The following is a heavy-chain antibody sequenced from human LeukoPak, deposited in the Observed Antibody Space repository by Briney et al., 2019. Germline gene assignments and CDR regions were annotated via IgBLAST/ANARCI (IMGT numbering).Heavy chain of an antibody. V-gene: IGHV4-39*07. CDR1: GGSISSSSYY. CDR2: IYYSGST. D-gene: IGHD2-15*01. CDR3: AREGGGTRSGYDY. Sequence: PSETLSLTCTVSGGSISSSSYYWGWIRQPPGKGLEWIGSIYYSGSTYYNPSLKSRVTISVDTSKNQFSLKLSSVTAADTAVYYCAREGGGTRSGYDYWGQGTLVTVSS. J-gene: IGHJ4*02.